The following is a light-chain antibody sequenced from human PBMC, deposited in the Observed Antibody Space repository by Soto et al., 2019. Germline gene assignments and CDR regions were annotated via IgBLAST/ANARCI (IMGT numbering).Light chain of an antibody. CDR3: SSYTSSSTYG. CDR2: EVS. V-gene: IGLV2-14*01. Sequence: QSVLTQPASVSGSPGQSITISCTGTSSDVGGYNYVSWYQQHPGKAPKLMIYEVSNRPSGVSNRFSGSKSGNTASLTISGLQAEDEADYYCSSYTSSSTYGVGTGTNVTGL. J-gene: IGLJ1*01. CDR1: SSDVGGYNY.